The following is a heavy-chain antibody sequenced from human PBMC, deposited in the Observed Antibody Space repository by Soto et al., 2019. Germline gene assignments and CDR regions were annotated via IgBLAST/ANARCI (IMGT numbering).Heavy chain of an antibody. CDR2: IVPMFGTP. J-gene: IGHJ6*02. CDR3: AREGHIVDFQYYGMDV. D-gene: IGHD2-21*01. CDR1: GATFSNYL. V-gene: IGHV1-69*13. Sequence: GASVKVSCKASGATFSNYLVSWVRQAPGQGLEWMGGIVPMFGTPIYAQKFQGRVRISADDPTEIVYMELSSLISEDTAVYYCAREGHIVDFQYYGMDVWGQGTTVTVSS.